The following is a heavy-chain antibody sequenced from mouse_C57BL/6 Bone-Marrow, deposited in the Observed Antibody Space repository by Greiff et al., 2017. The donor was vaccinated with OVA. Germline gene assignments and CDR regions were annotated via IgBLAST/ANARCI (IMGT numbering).Heavy chain of an antibody. CDR3: ARGDFYAMDY. Sequence: EVHLVESGGGLVQPGGSLKLSCAASGFTFSDYYMYWVRQTPEKRLEWVAYISNGGGSTYYPYTVKGRFTISRDNAKNTLYLQMSRLKSEDTAMYYCARGDFYAMDYWGQGTSVTVSS. D-gene: IGHD3-3*01. CDR2: ISNGGGST. CDR1: GFTFSDYY. J-gene: IGHJ4*01. V-gene: IGHV5-12*01.